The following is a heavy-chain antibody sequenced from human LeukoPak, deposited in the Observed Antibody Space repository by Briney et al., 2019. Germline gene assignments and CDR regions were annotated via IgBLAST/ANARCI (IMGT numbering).Heavy chain of an antibody. D-gene: IGHD2-15*01. Sequence: GGSLRLSCAASGFTFSTYAMHWVRQAPGKGLEWVAVISYDGSSKYYADSVKGRFTISRDNSKNTLYLQMNSLRAEDTAVYYCARDGEFDCSGSSCYSASLDYWGQGTLVTVSS. CDR1: GFTFSTYA. V-gene: IGHV3-30*04. CDR3: ARDGEFDCSGSSCYSASLDY. CDR2: ISYDGSSK. J-gene: IGHJ4*02.